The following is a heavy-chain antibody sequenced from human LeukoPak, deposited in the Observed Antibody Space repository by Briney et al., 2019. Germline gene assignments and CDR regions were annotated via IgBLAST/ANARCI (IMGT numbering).Heavy chain of an antibody. J-gene: IGHJ4*02. CDR2: ISSNSGTI. V-gene: IGHV3-23*01. D-gene: IGHD3-10*01. CDR3: AKDSGRSSH. Sequence: PGGSLRLSCAASGFTFSSYSMNWVRQAPGKGLEWVSVISSNSGTIDYADSVKGRFTISRDNSKNMLYLQMNGLRAEDTAIYYCAKDSGRSSHWGQGTLVTVSS. CDR1: GFTFSSYS.